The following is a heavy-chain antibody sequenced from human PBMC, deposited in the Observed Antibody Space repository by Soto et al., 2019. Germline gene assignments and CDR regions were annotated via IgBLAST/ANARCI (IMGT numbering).Heavy chain of an antibody. CDR2: ISSSSSYI. J-gene: IGHJ3*02. CDR3: ARDLKDAFDI. V-gene: IGHV3-21*01. Sequence: SLRLSCAASGFTFSSYSMNWVRQAPGKGLEWVSSISSSSSYIYYADSAKGRFTISRDNAKNSLYLQMNSLRAEDTAVYCCARDLKDAFDIWGQGTMVTVSS. CDR1: GFTFSSYS.